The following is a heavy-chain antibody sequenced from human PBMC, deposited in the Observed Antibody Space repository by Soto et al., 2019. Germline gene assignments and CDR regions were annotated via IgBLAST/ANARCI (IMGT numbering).Heavy chain of an antibody. V-gene: IGHV3-23*01. Sequence: PGGSLRLSCAASGFTFSSYAMSWVRQAPGKGLEWVSAISGSGGSTYYADSVKGRFTISRDNSKNTRYLQMNSLRAEDTAVYYWAKDSINQEMDYYFDYWGERTLVTVSS. CDR3: AKDSINQEMDYYFDY. J-gene: IGHJ4*02. D-gene: IGHD3-3*02. CDR1: GFTFSSYA. CDR2: ISGSGGST.